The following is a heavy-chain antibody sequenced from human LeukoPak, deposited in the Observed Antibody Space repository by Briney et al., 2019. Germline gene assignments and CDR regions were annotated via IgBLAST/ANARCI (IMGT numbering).Heavy chain of an antibody. Sequence: GEPLKISCRGSGYSFTTSWIGWVRQMPGKGLEWMGIIYPDDSDTRYSPSFQGQVTISADKSINTAYLEWSSLKASDTAMYYCARGLYGSGSVLPWFDPWGQGTLVTVSS. CDR2: IYPDDSDT. CDR3: ARGLYGSGSVLPWFDP. CDR1: GYSFTTSW. V-gene: IGHV5-51*01. D-gene: IGHD3-10*01. J-gene: IGHJ5*02.